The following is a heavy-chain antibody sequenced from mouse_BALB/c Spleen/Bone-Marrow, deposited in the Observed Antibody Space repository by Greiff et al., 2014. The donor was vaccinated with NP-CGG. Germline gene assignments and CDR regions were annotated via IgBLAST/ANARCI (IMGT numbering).Heavy chain of an antibody. CDR3: ARDIHGRDS. CDR2: IRNKANGYTT. CDR1: GFTFTDYY. J-gene: IGHJ2*01. Sequence: DVKLVESGGGLVQPGGSLRLSCATSGFTFTDYYMSWVRQPPGKALEWLGFIRNKANGYTTEYSASVKGRFTISRDNSQSILYLQMNTLRAEDSATYYCARDIHGRDSWGQGTTLTVSS. V-gene: IGHV7-3*02.